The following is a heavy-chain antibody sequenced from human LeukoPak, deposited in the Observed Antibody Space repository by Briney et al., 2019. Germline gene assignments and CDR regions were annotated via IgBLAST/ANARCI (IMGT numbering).Heavy chain of an antibody. CDR1: GGSFNGYY. CDR2: INHSGST. CDR3: ARGVIVVGSFDY. V-gene: IGHV4-34*01. D-gene: IGHD3-22*01. J-gene: IGHJ4*02. Sequence: SETLSLTCAVYGGSFNGYYWSWIRQPPGKGLEWIGEINHSGSTNYNPSLKSRVTISVDTSKNQFSLKLSSVTAADTAVYYCARGVIVVGSFDYWGQGTLVTVSS.